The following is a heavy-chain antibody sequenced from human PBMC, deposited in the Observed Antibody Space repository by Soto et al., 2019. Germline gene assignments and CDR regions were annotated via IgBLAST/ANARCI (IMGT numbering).Heavy chain of an antibody. Sequence: ASVKVSCKASGYTFTSYGISWVRQAPGQGLEWMGWISAYNGNTNYAQKLQGRVTMTTDTSTSTAYMELRSLRSDDTAVYYCAGWPYDSSGYYPLYWGQGTLVTVSS. V-gene: IGHV1-18*04. CDR3: AGWPYDSSGYYPLY. CDR1: GYTFTSYG. CDR2: ISAYNGNT. J-gene: IGHJ4*02. D-gene: IGHD3-22*01.